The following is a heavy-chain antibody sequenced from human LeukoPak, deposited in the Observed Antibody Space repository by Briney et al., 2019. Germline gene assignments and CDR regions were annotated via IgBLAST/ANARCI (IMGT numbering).Heavy chain of an antibody. CDR3: ARIFRLWQQLPNAFDI. Sequence: SQTLSLTCTVSGGSISSGGYYWSWIRQHPGKGLEWIGYIYYSGSTYYNPSLKSRVTISVDTSKNQFSLKLSSVTAADTAVYYCARIFRLWQQLPNAFDIWGQGTMVTVSS. CDR1: GGSISSGGYY. J-gene: IGHJ3*02. V-gene: IGHV4-31*03. D-gene: IGHD6-13*01. CDR2: IYYSGST.